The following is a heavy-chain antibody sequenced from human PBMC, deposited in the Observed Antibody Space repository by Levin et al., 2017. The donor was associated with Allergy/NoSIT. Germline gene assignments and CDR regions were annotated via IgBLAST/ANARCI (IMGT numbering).Heavy chain of an antibody. Sequence: GGSLRLSCAASGFTFSSYGMHWVRQAPGKGLEWVAVIWYDGSNKYYADSVKGRFTISRDNSKNTLYLQMNSLRAEDTAVYYCAREGSRRYYYYGMDVWGQGTTVTVSS. J-gene: IGHJ6*02. CDR3: AREGSRRYYYYGMDV. CDR1: GFTFSSYG. CDR2: IWYDGSNK. D-gene: IGHD1-1*01. V-gene: IGHV3-33*01.